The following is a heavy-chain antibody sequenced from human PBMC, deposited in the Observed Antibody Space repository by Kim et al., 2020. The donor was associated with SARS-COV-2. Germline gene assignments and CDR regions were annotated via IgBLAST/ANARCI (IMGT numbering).Heavy chain of an antibody. J-gene: IGHJ4*02. D-gene: IGHD6-13*01. V-gene: IGHV4-31*03. Sequence: SETLSLTCTVSGGSISSGGYYWSWIRQHPGKGLEWIGYIYYSGSTYYNPSLKSRVTISVDTSKNQFSLKLSSVTAADTAVYYCAREQEVYSSPKGGYYFDYWGQGTLVTVSS. CDR3: AREQEVYSSPKGGYYFDY. CDR2: IYYSGST. CDR1: GGSISSGGYY.